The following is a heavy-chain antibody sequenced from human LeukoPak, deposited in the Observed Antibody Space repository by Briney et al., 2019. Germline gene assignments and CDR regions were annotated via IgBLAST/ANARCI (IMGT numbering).Heavy chain of an antibody. J-gene: IGHJ3*02. CDR2: INHSGST. CDR3: ARYYDSSGYWDDAFDI. Sequence: SETLSLTCAVYGGSFSGYYWSWIRQPPGKGLEWIGEINHSGSTNYNPSLKSRVTISVDTSKNQFSLKLSSVTAADTAVYYCARYYDSSGYWDDAFDIWGQGTMVTVSS. V-gene: IGHV4-34*01. CDR1: GGSFSGYY. D-gene: IGHD3-22*01.